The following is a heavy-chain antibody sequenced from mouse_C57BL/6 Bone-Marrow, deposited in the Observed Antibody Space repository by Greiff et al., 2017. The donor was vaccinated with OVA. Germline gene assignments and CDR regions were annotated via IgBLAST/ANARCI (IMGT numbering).Heavy chain of an antibody. D-gene: IGHD2-5*01. J-gene: IGHJ1*03. CDR3: ARRYYSIWYFDV. CDR1: GYTFTSYW. Sequence: QVHVKQSGTELVKPGASVKLSCKASGYTFTSYWMHWVKQRPGQGLEWIGNINPSNGGTNYNEKFKSKATLTVDKSSSTAYMQLSSLTSEDSAVYYCARRYYSIWYFDVWGTGTTVTVSS. V-gene: IGHV1-53*01. CDR2: INPSNGGT.